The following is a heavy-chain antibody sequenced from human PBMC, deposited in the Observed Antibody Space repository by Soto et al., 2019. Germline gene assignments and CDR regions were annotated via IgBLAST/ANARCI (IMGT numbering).Heavy chain of an antibody. V-gene: IGHV4-59*08. J-gene: IGHJ6*04. CDR1: GGSISSYY. CDR3: ARHLSSYCSSTCCYAPTATLDV. CDR2: IYYSGST. Sequence: SETLSLTCTVSGGSISSYYWSWIRQPPGKGLEWIGYIYYSGSTNYNPSLKSRVTISVDTSKNQFSLKLSSVTAADTAVYYCARHLSSYCSSTCCYAPTATLDVWGKGTTVTVSS. D-gene: IGHD2-2*01.